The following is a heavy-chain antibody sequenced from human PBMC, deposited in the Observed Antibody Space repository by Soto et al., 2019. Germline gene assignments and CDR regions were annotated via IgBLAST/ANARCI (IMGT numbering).Heavy chain of an antibody. CDR1: GGSISSGGYY. V-gene: IGHV4-31*03. J-gene: IGHJ5*02. D-gene: IGHD2-2*01. CDR3: ARGGNRDIVVVPAAMDNWFDP. CDR2: IYYSGST. Sequence: QVQLQESGPGLVKPSQTLSLTCTVSGGSISSGGYYWSWIRQHPGKGLEWIGYIYYSGSTYYNPSLKSRVTISVDTSKNQFSLKLSSVTAADTAVYYCARGGNRDIVVVPAAMDNWFDPWGQGTLVTVSS.